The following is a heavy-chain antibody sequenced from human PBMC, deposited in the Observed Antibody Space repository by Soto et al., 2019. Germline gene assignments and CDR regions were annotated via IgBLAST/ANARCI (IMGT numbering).Heavy chain of an antibody. V-gene: IGHV3-73*01. CDR3: TVPEWELLNNWFDP. CDR2: IRSKANSYAT. CDR1: GFTFSGSA. Sequence: GSLRLSCAASGFTFSGSAMHWVRQASGKGLEWVGRIRSKANSYATAYAASVKGRFTISRDDSKNTAYLQMNSLKTEDTAVYYCTVPEWELLNNWFDPWGKGTLVTVAS. D-gene: IGHD1-26*01. J-gene: IGHJ5*02.